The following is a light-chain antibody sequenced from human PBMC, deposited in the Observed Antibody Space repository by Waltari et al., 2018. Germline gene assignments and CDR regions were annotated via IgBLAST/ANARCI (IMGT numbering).Light chain of an antibody. V-gene: IGKV1-12*02. CDR2: AAS. CDR1: QGISSW. CDR3: QQANSFPWT. J-gene: IGKJ1*01. Sequence: IQMTPYPSSVYASVGARVIIPCRASQGISSWLGWYQQKPGKAPNLLIYAASSLQIGVPSRFSGSGSGTDFTLTISSLQPEDFATYYCQQANSFPWTFGQGTKVEIK.